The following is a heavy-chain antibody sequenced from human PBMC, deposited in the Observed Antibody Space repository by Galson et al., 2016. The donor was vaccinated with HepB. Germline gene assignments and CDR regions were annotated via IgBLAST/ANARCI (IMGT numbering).Heavy chain of an antibody. J-gene: IGHJ6*02. D-gene: IGHD1-14*01. V-gene: IGHV3-53*01. Sequence: SLRLSCAASGFTVSSYYMSWVRQAPGKGLEWVSVIYIDGNTYYADSVRGRFTISRDNFKNTVHLQVNSLRAEDTAGYYCAGDPGLPSGMDIWGQGTTVTVSS. CDR1: GFTVSSYY. CDR2: IYIDGNT. CDR3: AGDPGLPSGMDI.